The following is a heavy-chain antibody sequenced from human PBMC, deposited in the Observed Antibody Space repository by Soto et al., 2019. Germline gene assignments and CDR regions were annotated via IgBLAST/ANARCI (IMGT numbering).Heavy chain of an antibody. CDR3: ESDNRYNCNYQALDY. CDR1: AGTFSSYA. J-gene: IGHJ4*02. D-gene: IGHD1-7*01. Sequence: ASVKVSCKASAGTFSSYAISWVRQAPGQGLEWMGGIIPIFGTANYAQKFQGRVTITADESTSTAYMELSSLRSEDTAVYYLESDNRYNCNYQALDYWGKGTLVTVSS. CDR2: IIPIFGTA. V-gene: IGHV1-69*13.